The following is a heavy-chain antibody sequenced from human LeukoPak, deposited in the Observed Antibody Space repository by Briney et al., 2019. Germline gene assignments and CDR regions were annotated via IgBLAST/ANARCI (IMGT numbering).Heavy chain of an antibody. CDR2: ISAYNGNT. J-gene: IGHJ5*02. CDR1: GYTFTSYG. V-gene: IGHV1-18*01. CDR3: ARDHSLFGAVAGTNWFDP. D-gene: IGHD6-19*01. Sequence: GASVKVSCKASGYTFTSYGISWVRQAPGQGLEWMGWISAYNGNTNYAQKLQGRVTMTTDTSTSTAYMELRSLRSDDTAVYYCARDHSLFGAVAGTNWFDPWGQGTLVTVSS.